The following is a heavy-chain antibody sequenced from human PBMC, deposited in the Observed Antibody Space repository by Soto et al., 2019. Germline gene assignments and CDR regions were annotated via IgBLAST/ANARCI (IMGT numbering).Heavy chain of an antibody. Sequence: SVKVSCKASGGTFSSYAISWARQAPGQGLEWMGGIIPIFGTANYAQKFQGRVTITADESTSTAYMELSSLRSEDTAVSYCGIIPSRPNASYYYYGMDVWGQGTTVTVSS. CDR1: GGTFSSYA. CDR2: IIPIFGTA. D-gene: IGHD6-6*01. CDR3: GIIPSRPNASYYYYGMDV. J-gene: IGHJ6*02. V-gene: IGHV1-69*13.